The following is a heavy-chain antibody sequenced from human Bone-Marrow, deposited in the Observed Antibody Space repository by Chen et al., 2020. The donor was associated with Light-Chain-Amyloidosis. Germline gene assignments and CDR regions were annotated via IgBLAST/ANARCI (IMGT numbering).Heavy chain of an antibody. CDR1: GFTFSAFS. CDR2: VSYLGNYT. V-gene: IGHV3-30-3*01. CDR3: AKARLYSGSYWGIVDY. Sequence: QVQLVESGGGVVPPGTSLRLSCAASGFTFSAFSMHWVRQAPGRGLEWVAVVSYLGNYTHYADSVKGRFTVSRDNSKNTLYVQMNSLRIEDTAVYYCAKARLYSGSYWGIVDYWGQGTLVTVSS. J-gene: IGHJ4*02. D-gene: IGHD1-26*01.